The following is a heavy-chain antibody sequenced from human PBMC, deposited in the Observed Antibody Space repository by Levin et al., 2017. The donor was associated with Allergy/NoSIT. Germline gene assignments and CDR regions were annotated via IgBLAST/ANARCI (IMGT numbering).Heavy chain of an antibody. CDR1: GGSFGGVY. V-gene: IGHV4-34*01. D-gene: IGHD4-17*01. Sequence: SETLSLTCDVYGGSFGGVYWSWLRQPPGKGLEWIGEISHRGSTTYNPYLKSRVTISLETSRNQFSVKLKSVTAADTAVYYCAVFSLRYGVFDIWGQGTMVTVSS. J-gene: IGHJ3*02. CDR2: ISHRGST. CDR3: AVFSLRYGVFDI.